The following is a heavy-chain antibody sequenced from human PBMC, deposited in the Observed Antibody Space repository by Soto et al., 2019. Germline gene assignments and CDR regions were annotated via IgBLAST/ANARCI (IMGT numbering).Heavy chain of an antibody. CDR3: ATQRSESYSEYLQH. J-gene: IGHJ1*01. D-gene: IGHD1-26*01. Sequence: ASVKVSCKASGYTFTGYYMHWVRQAPGQGLEWMGWINPNSGGTNYAQKFQGWVTMTRDTSISTAYMELSRLRSDVTAVYYCATQRSESYSEYLQHWGQGTLVTVSS. CDR2: INPNSGGT. V-gene: IGHV1-2*04. CDR1: GYTFTGYY.